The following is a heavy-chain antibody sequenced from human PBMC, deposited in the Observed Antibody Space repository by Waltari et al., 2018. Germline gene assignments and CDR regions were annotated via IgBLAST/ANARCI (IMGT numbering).Heavy chain of an antibody. V-gene: IGHV1-69*08. J-gene: IGHJ2*01. CDR3: AGQYCSGGSCLRGPNWYFDL. CDR2: IIPTFGTA. Sequence: QVQLVQSGAEVKKPGSSVKVSCKASGGTFSSYAISWVRQAPGQGLEWMGRIIPTFGTANYGQKFQGRVTITADKSTSTAYMKLSSLRSGDTAVYYCAGQYCSGGSCLRGPNWYFDLWGRGTLVTVSS. CDR1: GGTFSSYA. D-gene: IGHD2-15*01.